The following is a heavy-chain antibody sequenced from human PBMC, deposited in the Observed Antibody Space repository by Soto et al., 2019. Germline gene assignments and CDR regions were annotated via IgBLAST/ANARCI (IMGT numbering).Heavy chain of an antibody. CDR2: IWYDGSNK. D-gene: IGHD6-19*01. J-gene: IGHJ4*02. CDR3: ARVATPGAVAPTDY. V-gene: IGHV3-33*01. CDR1: GFTFSSYG. Sequence: QVQLVESGGGVVQPGRSLRLSCAASGFTFSSYGTHWVRQAPGKGLEWVAVIWYDGSNKDYADSVKGRFTISRDNSKNPLYLQMNSLRAEDPAVYYCARVATPGAVAPTDYWGQGTLVTVSS.